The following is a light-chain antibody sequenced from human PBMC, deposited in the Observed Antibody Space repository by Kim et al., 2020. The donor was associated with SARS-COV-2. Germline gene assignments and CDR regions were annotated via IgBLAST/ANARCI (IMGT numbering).Light chain of an antibody. Sequence: QSALTQPASVSGSPGQSITISCSGIRTDISGYKFVSWYQQYPGTAPKLIIYDVSNRPSGVSNRFSGSKSGNTASLTISGLQAEDEAHYYCSSYIYTSTVFGVGTKVTVL. CDR2: DVS. CDR1: RTDISGYKF. CDR3: SSYIYTSTV. J-gene: IGLJ1*01. V-gene: IGLV2-14*01.